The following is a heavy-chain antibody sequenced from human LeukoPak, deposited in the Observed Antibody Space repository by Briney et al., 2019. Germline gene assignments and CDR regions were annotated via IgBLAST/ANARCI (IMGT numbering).Heavy chain of an antibody. Sequence: ASVKASFKVSGNTFTNLGISWVRRAPGQGLGWMGWISAYNGNTNYAQKLQGRVTMTKDTSSSTAYMELRSLRSEDTAVYYCARTYGDNAEYFQRWGQGTLVTVSS. D-gene: IGHD4-17*01. J-gene: IGHJ1*01. CDR2: ISAYNGNT. CDR3: ARTYGDNAEYFQR. V-gene: IGHV1-18*01. CDR1: GNTFTNLG.